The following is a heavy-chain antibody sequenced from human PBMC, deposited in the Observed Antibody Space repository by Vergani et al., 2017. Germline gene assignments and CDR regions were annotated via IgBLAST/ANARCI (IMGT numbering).Heavy chain of an antibody. V-gene: IGHV3-7*01. Sequence: EVQLVESGGGLVQPGGSLRLSCAASGFTFSSYWMSWVRQAPGKGLEWVANIKQDGSEKYYVDSVKGRFTLSIDNAKNSLYLQMNSLRAEDTAVYYCALLLSGYDLGYGRDVGGQGTTVTVSS. CDR2: IKQDGSEK. D-gene: IGHD3-22*01. CDR3: ALLLSGYDLGYGRDV. CDR1: GFTFSSYW. J-gene: IGHJ6*02.